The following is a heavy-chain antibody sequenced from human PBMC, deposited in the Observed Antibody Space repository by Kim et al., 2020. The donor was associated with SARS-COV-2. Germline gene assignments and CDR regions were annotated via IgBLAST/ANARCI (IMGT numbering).Heavy chain of an antibody. J-gene: IGHJ4*02. CDR3: ARIGDY. D-gene: IGHD2-15*01. Sequence: PGDSDTRYSPSFQGQVTISADKSISTSYLQWSSLKASDTAMYYCARIGDYWGQGTLVTVSS. V-gene: IGHV5-51*01. CDR2: PGDSDT.